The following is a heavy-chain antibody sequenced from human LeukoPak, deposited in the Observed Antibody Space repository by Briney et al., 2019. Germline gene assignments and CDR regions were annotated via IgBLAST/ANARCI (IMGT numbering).Heavy chain of an antibody. D-gene: IGHD3-16*01. V-gene: IGHV4-59*08. J-gene: IGHJ4*02. CDR3: ARGGFRACDY. Sequence: SETLSLTCNVSGGSISPYYWSWIRQSPGKGLGLIGYIYYSGYTNYNPSLKSRVTISLDTSKNQFSLKLSSVTAADTAMYYCARGGFRACDYWGQGTLVTVSS. CDR1: GGSISPYY. CDR2: IYYSGYT.